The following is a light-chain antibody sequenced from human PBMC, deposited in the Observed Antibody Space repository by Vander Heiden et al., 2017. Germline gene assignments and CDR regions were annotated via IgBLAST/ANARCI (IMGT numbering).Light chain of an antibody. CDR3: QQSSSTSPYT. Sequence: DIQMTQSPSSLSASVGDRVTITCRASQSIDNFLNWYQQKPGKAPNLLVHTASSLQSGVPSRFSGSGSGTDFTLTISGLQPEDFATYYCQQSSSTSPYTFGQGTKLEIK. V-gene: IGKV1-39*01. CDR2: TAS. CDR1: QSIDNF. J-gene: IGKJ2*01.